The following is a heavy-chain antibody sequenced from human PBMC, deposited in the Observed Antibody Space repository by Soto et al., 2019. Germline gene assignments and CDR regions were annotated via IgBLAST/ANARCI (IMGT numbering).Heavy chain of an antibody. Sequence: GGSLRLSCAASGFTFSSYSMNWVRQAPGKGLEWVSYISSSSSTIYYADSVKGRFTISRDNAKNSLYLQMNSLRDEDTAVYYCAGDRSSGWYRPFGYWGQGTLVTVYS. V-gene: IGHV3-48*02. CDR3: AGDRSSGWYRPFGY. CDR1: GFTFSSYS. CDR2: ISSSSSTI. D-gene: IGHD6-19*01. J-gene: IGHJ4*02.